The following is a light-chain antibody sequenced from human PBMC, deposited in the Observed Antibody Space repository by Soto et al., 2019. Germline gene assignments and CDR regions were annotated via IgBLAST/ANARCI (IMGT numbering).Light chain of an antibody. Sequence: DIQMTQSPSSLSASVGDRVTITCRASQGISNYLAWYQQKPGKVPKLLIYAASTLQSGVPSRFSGSGSWTNFTLTISSLQPEDVATYYCQKYNSAPTWTFGQGTKVEIK. J-gene: IGKJ1*01. CDR1: QGISNY. CDR2: AAS. V-gene: IGKV1-27*01. CDR3: QKYNSAPTWT.